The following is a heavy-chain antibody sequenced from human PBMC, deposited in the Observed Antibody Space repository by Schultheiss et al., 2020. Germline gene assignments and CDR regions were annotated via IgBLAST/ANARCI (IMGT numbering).Heavy chain of an antibody. CDR3: ARVGSYIWGSYRYTAHYFDY. D-gene: IGHD3-16*02. J-gene: IGHJ4*02. CDR1: GFTFSSYA. CDR2: ISGSGGST. V-gene: IGHV3-23*01. Sequence: GGSLRLSCAASGFTFSSYAMSWVRQAPGKGLEWVSAISGSGGSTYYADSVKGRFTISRDNSKNTLYLQMNSLRAEDTAVYYCARVGSYIWGSYRYTAHYFDYWGQGTLVTVSS.